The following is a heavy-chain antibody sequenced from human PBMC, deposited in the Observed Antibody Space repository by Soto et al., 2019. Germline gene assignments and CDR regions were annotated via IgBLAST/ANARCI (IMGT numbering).Heavy chain of an antibody. D-gene: IGHD2-2*01. J-gene: IGHJ4*01. CDR1: GITFSGSA. Sequence: GGSLRLSCAASGITFSGSAMHWVRQASGKGLEWVGRIRSKANSYATAYAASVKGRFTISRDDSKNTAYLQMNSLKTEATALYYCTGISCTSTSCYCFDYRRRGTLVAVSS. V-gene: IGHV3-73*01. CDR2: IRSKANSYAT. CDR3: TGISCTSTSCYCFDY.